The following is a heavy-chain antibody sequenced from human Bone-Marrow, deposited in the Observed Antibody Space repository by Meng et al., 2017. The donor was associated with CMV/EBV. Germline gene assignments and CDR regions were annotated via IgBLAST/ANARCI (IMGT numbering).Heavy chain of an antibody. CDR1: GYTFTGYY. CDR3: ARDQGVVVPAAIWCY. V-gene: IGHV1-2*02. D-gene: IGHD2-2*01. Sequence: ASVKVSCKASGYTFTGYYMHWVRQAPGQGLEWMGWINPNSGGTNYAQKFQGRVTMTRDTSISTAYMELSRLRSDDTAVYYCARDQGVVVPAAIWCYWGQGTLVTGSS. J-gene: IGHJ4*02. CDR2: INPNSGGT.